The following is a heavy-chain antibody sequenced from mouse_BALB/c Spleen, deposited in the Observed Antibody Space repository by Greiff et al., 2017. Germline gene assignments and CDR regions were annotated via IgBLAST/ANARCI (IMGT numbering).Heavy chain of an antibody. CDR3: TRERSYYGKRCFDY. CDR1: GFTFSSYT. CDR2: ISSGGSYT. Sequence: EVMLVESGGGLVKPGGSLKLSCAASGFTFSSYTMSWVRQTPEKRLEWVATISSGGSYTYYPDSVKGRFTISRDNAKNTLYLQMSSLKSEDTAMYYCTRERSYYGKRCFDYWGQGTTLTVSS. J-gene: IGHJ2*01. D-gene: IGHD2-10*01. V-gene: IGHV5-6-4*01.